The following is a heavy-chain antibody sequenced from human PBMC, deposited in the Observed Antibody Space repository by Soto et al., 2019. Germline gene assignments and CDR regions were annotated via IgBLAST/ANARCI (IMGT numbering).Heavy chain of an antibody. CDR2: INTYNGNT. D-gene: IGHD2-8*01. J-gene: IGHJ6*02. CDR3: AMVDVYVTPSPQDV. Sequence: QVQLVQSRAAVKNPGASVKVSCKASGYSFTRYGIAWARQAPGQGLEWVGWINTYNGNTNYARNHQGRVTLTTDSSTSTDYMELTSLRSNDTAIYYCAMVDVYVTPSPQDVWGQGTTVIVSS. V-gene: IGHV1-18*01. CDR1: GYSFTRYG.